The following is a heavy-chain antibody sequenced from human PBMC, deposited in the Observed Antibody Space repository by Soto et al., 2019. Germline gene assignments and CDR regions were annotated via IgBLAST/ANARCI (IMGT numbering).Heavy chain of an antibody. CDR1: GFTFSSYS. V-gene: IGHV3-21*01. CDR3: AREIPNDYDFWILTGYYPYGMDV. J-gene: IGHJ6*02. CDR2: ISSSSSYT. Sequence: PGGSLRLSCAASGFTFSSYSMNWVRQAPGKGLEWVSSISSSSSYTYYADSVKGRFTISRDNAKNSLYLQMNSLRAEDTAVYYCAREIPNDYDFWILTGYYPYGMDVWGQGTTVTVSS. D-gene: IGHD3-9*01.